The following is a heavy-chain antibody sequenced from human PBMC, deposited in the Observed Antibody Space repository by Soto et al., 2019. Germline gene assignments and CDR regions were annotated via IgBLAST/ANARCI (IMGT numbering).Heavy chain of an antibody. CDR3: AKLGQAVAGTREIFDY. D-gene: IGHD6-19*01. V-gene: IGHV1-46*01. J-gene: IGHJ4*02. Sequence: ASVKVSCKASGYTFTSYYMHWVRQAPGQGLEWMGIINPSGGSTSYAQKFQGRVTMTRDTSTSTVYMELSSLRSEDTAVYYCAKLGQAVAGTREIFDYWGQGTLVTVS. CDR2: INPSGGST. CDR1: GYTFTSYY.